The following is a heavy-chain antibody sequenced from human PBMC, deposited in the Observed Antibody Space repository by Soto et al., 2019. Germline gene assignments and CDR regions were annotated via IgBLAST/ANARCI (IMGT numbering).Heavy chain of an antibody. CDR1: GGTFSSYA. J-gene: IGHJ4*02. CDR2: IIPIFGTA. Sequence: QVQLVQSGAEVKKPGSSVKVSCKASGGTFSSYAISWVRQAPGQGLEWMGGIIPIFGTANYAQKFQGRVTITADDSTSTDYMELSSLSSEDTAVYYCARWSGYGSGSSLDPFDYWGQGPLVTVSS. CDR3: ARWSGYGSGSSLDPFDY. V-gene: IGHV1-69*12. D-gene: IGHD3-10*01.